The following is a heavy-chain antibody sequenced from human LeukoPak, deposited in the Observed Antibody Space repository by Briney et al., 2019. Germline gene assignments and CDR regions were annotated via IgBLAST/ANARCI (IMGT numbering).Heavy chain of an antibody. J-gene: IGHJ4*02. CDR3: ARRAGDYSHPYDY. D-gene: IGHD3-22*01. CDR2: IRYDGSNK. CDR1: GFTFSNYG. V-gene: IGHV3-30*02. Sequence: PGGSLRLSCAASGFTFSNYGMHCVRQAPGKGLEWVAFIRYDGSNKYYADSVKGRFTISRDNSKNTLYLQMNSLRAEDTAMYYCARRAGDYSHPYDYWGQGTLVTVSS.